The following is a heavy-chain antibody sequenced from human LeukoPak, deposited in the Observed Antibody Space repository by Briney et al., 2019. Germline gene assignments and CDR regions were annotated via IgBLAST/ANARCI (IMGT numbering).Heavy chain of an antibody. Sequence: GGSLRLSCGASGFTFSSHGMNWVRQAPGKGLEWVSGISPSGGITYYTDSVKGRFTISRDNSKNTVSLQMNSLRGEDTAVYYCARDITGSFDYWGQGNLVTVSS. CDR2: ISPSGGIT. CDR3: ARDITGSFDY. CDR1: GFTFSSHG. J-gene: IGHJ4*02. D-gene: IGHD1-14*01. V-gene: IGHV3-23*01.